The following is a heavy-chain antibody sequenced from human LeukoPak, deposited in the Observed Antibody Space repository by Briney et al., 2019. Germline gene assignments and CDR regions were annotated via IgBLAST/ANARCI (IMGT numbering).Heavy chain of an antibody. CDR1: GGSISSGDYY. J-gene: IGHJ5*02. D-gene: IGHD3-22*01. CDR3: ARAIRGRMIVVPVDTRFDP. CDR2: TFYSGST. Sequence: PSQTLSLTCTVSGGSISSGDYYWRWTRQHPEKGLEWIGYTFYSGSTYYNPSLRSRVTISVDTSKNQFSLKLNSVTAADTAVYYCARAIRGRMIVVPVDTRFDPWGQGTLVTVSS. V-gene: IGHV4-31*03.